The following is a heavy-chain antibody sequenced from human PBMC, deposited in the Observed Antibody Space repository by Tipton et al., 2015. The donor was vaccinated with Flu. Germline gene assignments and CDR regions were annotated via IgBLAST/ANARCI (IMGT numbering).Heavy chain of an antibody. J-gene: IGHJ6*02. V-gene: IGHV1-8*01. CDR3: ARGLRIFGVVIPYYYGMDV. Sequence: QMQLVQSGAEVKKPGASVKVSCKASGYTFTSYDINWVRQATGQGLEWMGWMNPNSGNTGYAQKFQGRVTMTRNTSISTAYMELSSLRSEDPAVYYCARGLRIFGVVIPYYYGMDVWGQGTTVTVSS. D-gene: IGHD3-3*01. CDR1: GYTFTSYD. CDR2: MNPNSGNT.